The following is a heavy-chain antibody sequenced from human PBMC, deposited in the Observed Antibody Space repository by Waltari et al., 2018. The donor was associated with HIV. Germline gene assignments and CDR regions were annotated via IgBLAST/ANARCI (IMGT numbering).Heavy chain of an antibody. Sequence: QLQLQESGPGLVKPSETLSLTCTVSGGSLRSSSYSWGWLRPPPGKGLEWIGSIDYSGSTYYNPSLKSGVTISVDTSKNQFSLKLSSVTAADTAVYYCARDGIVVVTATVFDYWGQGTLVTVSS. CDR1: GGSLRSSSYS. CDR2: IDYSGST. V-gene: IGHV4-39*07. J-gene: IGHJ4*02. CDR3: ARDGIVVVTATVFDY. D-gene: IGHD2-21*02.